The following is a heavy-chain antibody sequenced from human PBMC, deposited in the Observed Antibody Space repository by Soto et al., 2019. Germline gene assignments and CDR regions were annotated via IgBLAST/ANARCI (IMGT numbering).Heavy chain of an antibody. J-gene: IGHJ6*02. V-gene: IGHV4-34*01. D-gene: IGHD2-2*01. Sequence: PSETLSLTCAVYGGSFSGYYWSWIRQPPGKGLEWIGEINHSGSTNYNPSLKSRVTISVDTSKNQFSLKLSSVTAADTAVYYCAYQAVNSRHPDSDYYYYYGMDVWGQGTTVTVSS. CDR1: GGSFSGYY. CDR2: INHSGST. CDR3: AYQAVNSRHPDSDYYYYYGMDV.